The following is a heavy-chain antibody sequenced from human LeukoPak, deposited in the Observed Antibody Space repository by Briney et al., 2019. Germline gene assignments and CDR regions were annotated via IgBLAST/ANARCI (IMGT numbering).Heavy chain of an antibody. CDR1: GFTFSSSW. CDR3: TTAGNYRFDF. CDR2: MNSDGTTT. V-gene: IGHV3-74*01. Sequence: GGSLRLSCAASGFTFSSSWMHGVRQAPGEGLVWVSRMNSDGTTTNYADSVQGRFTISRDNARNTLFLQMNSLRADDTAVYYCTTAGNYRFDFWGQGTLVTVSS. J-gene: IGHJ4*02. D-gene: IGHD1-7*01.